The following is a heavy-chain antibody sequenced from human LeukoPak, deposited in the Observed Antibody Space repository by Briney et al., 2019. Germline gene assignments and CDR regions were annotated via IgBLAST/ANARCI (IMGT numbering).Heavy chain of an antibody. D-gene: IGHD3-22*01. J-gene: IGHJ4*02. CDR1: GGSISSGDYY. CDR2: IYYSGST. V-gene: IGHV4-30-4*01. Sequence: SETLSLTCTVSGGSISSGDYYWSWIRQPPGKGLEWIGYIYYSGSTYYNPSLKSRVTISVDTSKNQFSLKLSSVTAADTAVYYCARRGVYYDSSGYHYYFDYWGQGTLVTVSS. CDR3: ARRGVYYDSSGYHYYFDY.